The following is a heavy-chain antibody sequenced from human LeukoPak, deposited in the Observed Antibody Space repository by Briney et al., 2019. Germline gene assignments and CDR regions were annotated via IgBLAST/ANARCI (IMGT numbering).Heavy chain of an antibody. CDR3: AKEAVAGYFDY. Sequence: GGSLRLSCAASGFTFDDYAMHWVRQAPGKGLEWVSGISWNIGSLGYADSVKGRFTISRDNAKNSLYLQMNSLRAEDTALYYCAKEAVAGYFDYWGQGTLVTVSS. CDR2: ISWNIGSL. D-gene: IGHD6-19*01. V-gene: IGHV3-9*01. CDR1: GFTFDDYA. J-gene: IGHJ4*02.